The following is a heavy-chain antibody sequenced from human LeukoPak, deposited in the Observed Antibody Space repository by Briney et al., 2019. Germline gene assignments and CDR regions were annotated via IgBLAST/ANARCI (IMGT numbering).Heavy chain of an antibody. Sequence: GESLTISCKVSGFTFTSYWIAWVRQMPGKGLEWRGSVYSGESDTIYSPSFQGQVTMSAEESISTAYLQWSSLKASDTAMYYCARLRGPANTFYDYYYGVDAWGNGTTVTVSS. J-gene: IGHJ6*04. D-gene: IGHD2-2*01. CDR3: ARLRGPANTFYDYYYGVDA. CDR1: GFTFTSYW. CDR2: VYSGESDT. V-gene: IGHV5-51*01.